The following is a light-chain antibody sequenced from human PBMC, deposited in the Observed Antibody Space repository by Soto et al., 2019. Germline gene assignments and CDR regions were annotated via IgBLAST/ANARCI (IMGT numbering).Light chain of an antibody. CDR3: GTWDSSLSVYV. J-gene: IGLJ1*01. CDR1: SPNIGNNY. V-gene: IGLV1-51*01. Sequence: QSVLTQPPSVSAAPGQKVTISCSGSSPNIGNNYVSWYQQLPGTAPKLLIYDNNKRPSGIPDRFSGSKSGTSATLGITGLQTGDEADYYCGTWDSSLSVYVFGTGTKVTVL. CDR2: DNN.